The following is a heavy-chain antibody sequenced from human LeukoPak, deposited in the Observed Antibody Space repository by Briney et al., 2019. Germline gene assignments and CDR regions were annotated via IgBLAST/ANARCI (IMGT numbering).Heavy chain of an antibody. J-gene: IGHJ6*03. V-gene: IGHV3-9*01. CDR3: AKGKSIASLWYMDV. Sequence: PGGSLRLSCEASGFSLGGYAMHWVRQIPGKGLEWVSGITWDSGTIDYAGSVRGRFTISRDNAKNSLYLQMNTLRPEDTATYYCAKGKSIASLWYMDVWGKGTTVIVSS. CDR1: GFSLGGYA. D-gene: IGHD2-2*01. CDR2: ITWDSGTI.